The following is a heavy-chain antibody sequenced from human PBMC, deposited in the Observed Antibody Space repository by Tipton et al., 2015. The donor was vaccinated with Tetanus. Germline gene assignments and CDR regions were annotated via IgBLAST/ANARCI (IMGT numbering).Heavy chain of an antibody. V-gene: IGHV3-30*03. J-gene: IGHJ6*02. CDR2: ISYDGTEK. Sequence: RSLRLSCAASGFTFRNYWMHWVRQAPGKGLEWVAFISYDGTEKHYVDSVKGRFTISRDNSKNTLYLQMNTLRSEDTAVYSCARYLFAYGMDVWGQGTTVTVSS. CDR1: GFTFRNYW. CDR3: ARYLFAYGMDV.